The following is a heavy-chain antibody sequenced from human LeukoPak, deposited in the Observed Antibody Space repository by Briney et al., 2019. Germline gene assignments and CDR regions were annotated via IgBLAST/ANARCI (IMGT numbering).Heavy chain of an antibody. Sequence: PGGSLRLSCAASGFTVSSNYMSWVRQAPGKGLEWVSVIYSGGSTYYADSVKGRFTISRDNSKNTLYLQLNSLRAEDAAVYYCARDLYGDFDYWGQGTLVTVSS. CDR3: ARDLYGDFDY. D-gene: IGHD4-17*01. J-gene: IGHJ4*02. CDR2: IYSGGST. V-gene: IGHV3-53*01. CDR1: GFTVSSNY.